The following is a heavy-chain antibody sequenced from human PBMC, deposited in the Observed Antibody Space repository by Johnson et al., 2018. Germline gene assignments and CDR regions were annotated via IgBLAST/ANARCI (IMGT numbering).Heavy chain of an antibody. CDR1: GFTFSNAW. Sequence: QVQLVESGGGLVKPGGSLRLSCAASGFTFSNAWMNWVRQAPGKGLEWVSYISSSGGTMCYADSVKGRFTISRDNAKNSLYVQMNSLRAEDTAGYYCAKERGYSYGTWRYYGMDVWGQGTTVTVSS. J-gene: IGHJ6*02. D-gene: IGHD5-18*01. V-gene: IGHV3-11*04. CDR3: AKERGYSYGTWRYYGMDV. CDR2: ISSSGGTM.